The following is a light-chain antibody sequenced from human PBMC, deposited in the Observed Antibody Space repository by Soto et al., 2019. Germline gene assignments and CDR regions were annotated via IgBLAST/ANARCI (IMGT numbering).Light chain of an antibody. J-gene: IGKJ4*01. Sequence: EVVMTQSPATLSVSPGERVTFSCRASQSVTTNLAWYQHKPGQSPRLLISDASTGASGIPPRFSGSGSGTEFTLTIDKLESAKFAVYYCQQYDRWPVTFGGGTKVEIK. CDR3: QQYDRWPVT. V-gene: IGKV3-15*01. CDR1: QSVTTN. CDR2: DAS.